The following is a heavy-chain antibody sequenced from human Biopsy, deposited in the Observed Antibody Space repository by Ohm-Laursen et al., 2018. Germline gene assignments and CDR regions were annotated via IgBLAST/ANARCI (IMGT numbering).Heavy chain of an antibody. CDR1: GGSMGSYY. D-gene: IGHD5/OR15-5a*01. CDR3: ARGEAGVYDALDI. Sequence: SQTLSLTWIVSGGSMGSYYWTWIRQPPGKGLEWIGYIYNSGSTNYNPSLKSRVTISVAVDTSKSQFSLRLSSVTAADTAMYYCARGEAGVYDALDIWGQGIMVIVSS. V-gene: IGHV4-59*01. CDR2: IYNSGST. J-gene: IGHJ3*02.